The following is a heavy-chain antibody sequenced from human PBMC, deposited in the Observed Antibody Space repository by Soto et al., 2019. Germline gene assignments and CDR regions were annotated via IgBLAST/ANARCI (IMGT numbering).Heavy chain of an antibody. V-gene: IGHV4-31*03. D-gene: IGHD5-12*01. Sequence: QVQLQESGPGLVKPSQTLSLTCTVSGGSISSGGYYWSWIRQHPWKGLEWIGYIYYSGSTYYNPSLKSRVTISVDTSKNQFSLKLSSVTAADTAVYYCAREVATMLRYYGMDVWGQGTTVTVSS. CDR2: IYYSGST. CDR1: GGSISSGGYY. CDR3: AREVATMLRYYGMDV. J-gene: IGHJ6*02.